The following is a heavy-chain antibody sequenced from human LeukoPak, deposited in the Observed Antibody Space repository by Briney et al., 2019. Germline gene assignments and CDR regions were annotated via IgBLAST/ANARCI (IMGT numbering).Heavy chain of an antibody. CDR3: ERLRLGELDAFDI. Sequence: SVKVSCKASGGTFSSYAISWVRRAPGQGLEWMGGIIPIFGTANYAQKFQGRVTITADESTSTAYMELSSLRSEDTAVYYCERLRLGELDAFDIWGQGTMVTVSS. D-gene: IGHD3-16*01. V-gene: IGHV1-69*13. CDR1: GGTFSSYA. J-gene: IGHJ3*02. CDR2: IIPIFGTA.